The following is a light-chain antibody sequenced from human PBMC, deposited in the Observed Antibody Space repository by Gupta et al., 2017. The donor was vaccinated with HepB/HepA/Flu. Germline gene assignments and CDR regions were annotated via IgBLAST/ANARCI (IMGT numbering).Light chain of an antibody. V-gene: IGKV3-11*01. CDR1: QSVYSY. CDR2: DAS. CDR3: QQRDNWPPIT. J-gene: IGKJ5*01. Sequence: EIVLTQSPATLSLSPGERATLSCRASQSVYSYLAWFQQKPGQARRLLIYDASNRDTGVPPRFSGSGSGKDLTLTISSREPEDFAVYYCQQRDNWPPITFGQGTRMDIK.